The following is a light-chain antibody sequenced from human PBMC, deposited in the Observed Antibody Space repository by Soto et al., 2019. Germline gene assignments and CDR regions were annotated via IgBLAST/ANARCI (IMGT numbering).Light chain of an antibody. J-gene: IGKJ2*01. CDR1: QSVSSSY. CDR2: GAS. V-gene: IGKV3-20*01. Sequence: EIVLTQSPGTLSLSPGERATLSCRASQSVSSSYLAWYQQKPGQAPRLLIYGASSRATGIPDRFSGSGSGTDFTLTISRLAPEAFAVYYCQQYGSSPRYTFGQGTKLEIK. CDR3: QQYGSSPRYT.